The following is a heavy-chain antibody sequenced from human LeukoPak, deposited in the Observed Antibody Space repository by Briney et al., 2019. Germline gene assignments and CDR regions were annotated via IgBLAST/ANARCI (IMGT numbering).Heavy chain of an antibody. CDR3: ARGGWYPESFQH. D-gene: IGHD6-19*01. Sequence: SETLSLTCTVSGGSISSYYWSWIRQPPGNGLEWIGYISYSGSTNYNPSLKSRVTISIDTSKNQFSLKLSPVTAADTAVYYCARGGWYPESFQHWGQGALVTVSS. V-gene: IGHV4-59*01. CDR1: GGSISSYY. J-gene: IGHJ1*01. CDR2: ISYSGST.